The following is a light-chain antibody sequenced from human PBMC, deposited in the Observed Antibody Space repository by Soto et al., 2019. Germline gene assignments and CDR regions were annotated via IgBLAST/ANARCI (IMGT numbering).Light chain of an antibody. J-gene: IGKJ1*01. CDR1: QSISSN. Sequence: EIVMTQSPATLSVSPGERATLSCRASQSISSNLAWYQQKPGQGPRLLIFDTSTRATGIPARFSGSGSGTDFTLTISSLQSEDFAVYHCQQYNNWLKWTFGQGTKVEIK. CDR2: DTS. CDR3: QQYNNWLKWT. V-gene: IGKV3-15*01.